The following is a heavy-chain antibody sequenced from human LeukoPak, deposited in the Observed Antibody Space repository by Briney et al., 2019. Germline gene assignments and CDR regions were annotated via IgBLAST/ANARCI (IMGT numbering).Heavy chain of an antibody. Sequence: GGPLRLSCAASGFTFDDYAMHWVRQAPGKGLEWVSGVSWNSGTIGYADSVKGRFTISRDNAKNSLYLQMNSLRAEDMALYYCAKGDSGSYSTPDAFDIWGQGTMVTVSS. CDR3: AKGDSGSYSTPDAFDI. V-gene: IGHV3-9*03. D-gene: IGHD1-26*01. J-gene: IGHJ3*02. CDR2: VSWNSGTI. CDR1: GFTFDDYA.